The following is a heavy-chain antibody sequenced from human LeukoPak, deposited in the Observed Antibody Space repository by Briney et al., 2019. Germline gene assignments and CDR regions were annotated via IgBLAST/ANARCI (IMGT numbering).Heavy chain of an antibody. CDR3: AKAYGGYYYDSSGSPYYFDY. CDR2: ISISSYI. CDR1: GFSFSSYS. Sequence: GGSLRLSCAASGFSFSSYSMNWVRQAPGKGLEWVSSISISSYIYYADSVKGRFTISRDNAKNSLYLQMNSLRAEDTAVYYCAKAYGGYYYDSSGSPYYFDYWGQGTLVTVSS. J-gene: IGHJ4*02. V-gene: IGHV3-21*01. D-gene: IGHD3-22*01.